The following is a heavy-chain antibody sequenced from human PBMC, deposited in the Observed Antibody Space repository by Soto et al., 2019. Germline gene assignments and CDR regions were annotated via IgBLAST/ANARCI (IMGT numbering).Heavy chain of an antibody. CDR1: GGSISSYY. Sequence: SETLSLTCTVSGGSISSYYWSWIRQPPGKGLEWIGYIYYSGSTNYNPSLKSRVTISVDTSKNQFSLKLSSVTAADTAVYYCARGAVLGYCSGGSCELGAFDIWGQGTMVTVSS. D-gene: IGHD2-15*01. CDR2: IYYSGST. CDR3: ARGAVLGYCSGGSCELGAFDI. V-gene: IGHV4-59*01. J-gene: IGHJ3*02.